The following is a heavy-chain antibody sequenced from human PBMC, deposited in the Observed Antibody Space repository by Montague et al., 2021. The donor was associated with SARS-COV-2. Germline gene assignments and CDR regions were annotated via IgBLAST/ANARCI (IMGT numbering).Heavy chain of an antibody. V-gene: IGHV4-34*01. CDR2: MTHSGST. D-gene: IGHD6-13*01. Sequence: SETLSLTCAVYGGSFSGYNWCWIRKPPGQGLERIGEMTHSGSTNYNPNPKSRVTISLDTYTNQIYLKLSPVTATDTAVYYCARGRNSSSWYGTKYYFDYWGQGTLVTVSS. CDR1: GGSFSGYN. J-gene: IGHJ4*02. CDR3: ARGRNSSSWYGTKYYFDY.